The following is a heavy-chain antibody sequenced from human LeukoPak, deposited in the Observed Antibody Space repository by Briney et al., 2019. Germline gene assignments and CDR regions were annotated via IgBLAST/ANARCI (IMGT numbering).Heavy chain of an antibody. V-gene: IGHV4-59*01. J-gene: IGHJ4*02. Sequence: SETLSLTCTVSGGSISGYYWSWIRQPPGKGLEWIGYIYSSGSTNYNPSLKSRVTISVDTSKNQFSLKLSSVTAADTALYYCARATYGSVFFDYWGQGTLVTVSS. CDR2: IYSSGST. CDR1: GGSISGYY. CDR3: ARATYGSVFFDY. D-gene: IGHD4-17*01.